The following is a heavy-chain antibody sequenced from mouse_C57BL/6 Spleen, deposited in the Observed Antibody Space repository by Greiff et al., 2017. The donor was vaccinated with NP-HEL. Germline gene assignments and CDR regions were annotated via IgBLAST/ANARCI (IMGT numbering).Heavy chain of an antibody. CDR1: GFSLTSYG. D-gene: IGHD4-1*01. Sequence: VKLQQSGPGLVQPSQSLSITCTVSGFSLTSYGVHWVRQSPGKGLEWLGVIWSGGSTDYNAAFISRLSISKDNSKSQVFFKMNSLQADDTAIYYCARLGRGFAYWGQGTLVTVSA. CDR3: ARLGRGFAY. V-gene: IGHV2-2*01. J-gene: IGHJ3*01. CDR2: IWSGGST.